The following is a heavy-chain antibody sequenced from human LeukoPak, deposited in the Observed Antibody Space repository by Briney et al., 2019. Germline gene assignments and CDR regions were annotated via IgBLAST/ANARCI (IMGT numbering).Heavy chain of an antibody. D-gene: IGHD5-24*01. CDR2: ISGSGVST. J-gene: IGHJ4*02. CDR1: GFTFDSYG. CDR3: AKIRDGCNYGCFDY. V-gene: IGHV3-23*01. Sequence: SGRSLRLSCSASGFTFDSYGMSWVRQAPGKGLEWVSTISGSGVSTYYADSVKGRFTISRDNSKNTLYLQMNSLRAEDTAVYYCAKIRDGCNYGCFDYWGQGTLVTVSS.